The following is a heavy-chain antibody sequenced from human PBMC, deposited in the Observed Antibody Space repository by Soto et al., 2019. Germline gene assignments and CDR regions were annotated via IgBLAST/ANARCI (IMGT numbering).Heavy chain of an antibody. V-gene: IGHV3-23*01. J-gene: IGHJ4*01. D-gene: IGHD6-13*01. CDR1: GFTFSSYA. CDR2: ISGSGGST. Sequence: PGGSLRLSCAASGFTFSSYAMSWVRQAPGKGLEWVSAISGSGGSTYYADSVKGRFTISRDNSKDTLYLQMNSLSAEDTAVYYCAKGYSNSWYVPDYWGHGTLVTVSS. CDR3: AKGYSNSWYVPDY.